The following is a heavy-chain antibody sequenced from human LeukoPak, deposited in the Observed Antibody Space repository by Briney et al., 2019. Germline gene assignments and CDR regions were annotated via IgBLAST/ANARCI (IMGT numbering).Heavy chain of an antibody. Sequence: SETLSLTCTVSGGSISSYYWSWIRQPPGKGLEWIGYIYYSGSTTHNPSPKSRVTTSVDTSKNHFSLRLSTLTDADTAVYYCARGLVAVADWGEGTLVTVSS. D-gene: IGHD6-19*01. CDR3: ARGLVAVAD. CDR2: IYYSGST. J-gene: IGHJ4*02. CDR1: GGSISSYY. V-gene: IGHV4-59*12.